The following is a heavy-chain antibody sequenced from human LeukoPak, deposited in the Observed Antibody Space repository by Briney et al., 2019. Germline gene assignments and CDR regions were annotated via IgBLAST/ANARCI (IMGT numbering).Heavy chain of an antibody. J-gene: IGHJ4*02. CDR3: ARGREFGANFWVY. Sequence: GGSLRPSCAASGFTFSSYEMNWVRQAPGKGLEWVANIKQDGSEKNYVESVKGRFTISRDNAKNSLDLQMNSLRAEDTAVYYCARGREFGANFWVYWGQGTLVTVSS. V-gene: IGHV3-7*01. D-gene: IGHD3-16*01. CDR2: IKQDGSEK. CDR1: GFTFSSYE.